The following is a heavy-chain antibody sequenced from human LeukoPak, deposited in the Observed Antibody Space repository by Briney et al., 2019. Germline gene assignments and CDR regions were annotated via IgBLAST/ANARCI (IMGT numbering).Heavy chain of an antibody. J-gene: IGHJ6*03. Sequence: ASVKVSCKVSGYTLTELSMHWVRQAPGKGLEWMGGFDPEDGETIYAQKFQGRVTMTEDTSTDTAYMELSSLRSEDTAVYYCARGRHSSSWPYYYYYYMDVWGKGTTVTVSS. V-gene: IGHV1-24*01. CDR2: FDPEDGET. CDR3: ARGRHSSSWPYYYYYYMDV. CDR1: GYTLTELS. D-gene: IGHD6-13*01.